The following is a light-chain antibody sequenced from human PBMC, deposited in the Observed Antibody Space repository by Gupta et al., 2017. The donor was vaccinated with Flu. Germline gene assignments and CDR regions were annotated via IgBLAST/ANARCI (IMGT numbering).Light chain of an antibody. CDR1: QSIRGY. J-gene: IGKJ4*01. Sequence: GERAILSCRASQSIRGYLAWYQQKPGQAPRLLIYDASNRATGIPARFSGSGSGTDFTLTISSLEPEDFAVYYCQQRSSWPLTFGGGTKVEIK. CDR2: DAS. CDR3: QQRSSWPLT. V-gene: IGKV3-11*01.